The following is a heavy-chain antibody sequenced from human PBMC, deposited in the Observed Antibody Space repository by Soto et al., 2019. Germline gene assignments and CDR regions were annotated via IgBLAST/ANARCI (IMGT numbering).Heavy chain of an antibody. V-gene: IGHV3-23*01. CDR3: ARAGRYCSSTSCSTLYYYYYGMDV. J-gene: IGHJ6*02. CDR2: SSSGGST. Sequence: PGGSLRLSCAASGFTFSSYAMSWVRQAPGKGLEWVSTSSSGGSTYYADSVKGRFTISRDNSKNTLYLQMNSLRAEDTAVYYCARAGRYCSSTSCSTLYYYYYGMDVWGQGTTVTVSS. CDR1: GFTFSSYA. D-gene: IGHD2-2*01.